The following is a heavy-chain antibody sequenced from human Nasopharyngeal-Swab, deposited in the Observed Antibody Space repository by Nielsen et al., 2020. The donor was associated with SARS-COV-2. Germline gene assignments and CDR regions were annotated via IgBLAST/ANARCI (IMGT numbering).Heavy chain of an antibody. CDR1: GGSISSYY. J-gene: IGHJ6*02. Sequence: SETLSLTCTVSGGSISSYYWSWIRQPPGKGLEWIGYIYYSGSTNYNPSLKSRVTISVDTSKNQFSLKLSSVTAADTAVYYCARDSRYCYYGMDVWGQGTTVTVSS. CDR3: ARDSRYCYYGMDV. CDR2: IYYSGST. V-gene: IGHV4-59*13.